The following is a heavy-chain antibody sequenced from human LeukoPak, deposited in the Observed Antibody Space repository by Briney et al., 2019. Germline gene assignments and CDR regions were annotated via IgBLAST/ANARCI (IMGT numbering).Heavy chain of an antibody. J-gene: IGHJ4*02. Sequence: GGTLRLSCAASGFTFNIYDMTWVRQAPGKGLEWISYISDSRNTIHYADSVKGRFTISRDNAKNFLYLQMNSLRAEDTAVYFCARDRGGAYDFWSGYYTGYFDYWGQGTLVTVSS. CDR3: ARDRGGAYDFWSGYYTGYFDY. CDR1: GFTFNIYD. V-gene: IGHV3-48*01. D-gene: IGHD3-3*01. CDR2: ISDSRNTI.